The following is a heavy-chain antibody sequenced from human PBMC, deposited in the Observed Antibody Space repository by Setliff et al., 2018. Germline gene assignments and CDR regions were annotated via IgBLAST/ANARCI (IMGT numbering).Heavy chain of an antibody. CDR2: IYTGGST. D-gene: IGHD6-13*01. CDR1: GFTFSSYG. Sequence: GGSLRLSCAASGFTFSSYGMHWVRQAPGKGLEWVAVIYTGGSTYYADSVKGRFTISRDDSNNTLYLQMKSLRAEDTAVYYCARGAAAGYYFDYWGQGTLVTVSS. V-gene: IGHV3-NL1*01. CDR3: ARGAAAGYYFDY. J-gene: IGHJ4*02.